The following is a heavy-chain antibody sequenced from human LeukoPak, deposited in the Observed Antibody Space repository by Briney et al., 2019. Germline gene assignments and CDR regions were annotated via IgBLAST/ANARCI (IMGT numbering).Heavy chain of an antibody. D-gene: IGHD6-19*01. V-gene: IGHV3-48*04. CDR3: VRESYGSGWYYYFDY. CDR2: ISDRGTTI. J-gene: IGHJ4*02. CDR1: GFTFSNYG. Sequence: GGSLRLSCAASGFTFSNYGMNWVRQAPGKGLEWVSHISDRGTTIYYADSVKGRFTISRDNAKNSLYLQMNSLRAEDTAVYYCVRESYGSGWYYYFDYWGQGTLVTVSS.